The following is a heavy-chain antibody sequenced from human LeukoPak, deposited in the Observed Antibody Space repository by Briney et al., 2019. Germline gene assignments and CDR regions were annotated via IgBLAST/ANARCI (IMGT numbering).Heavy chain of an antibody. CDR3: ARETRYYDSSGYVVDWYFDL. Sequence: PSETLSLTCTVSGGSISTYYWSWIRQPAGKGLEWIGRLYTTGSTNYNSSLRSRVTMSIDTSMKQFSLKLSSVTAADTAVYYCARETRYYDSSGYVVDWYFDLWGRGTLVTVSS. CDR2: LYTTGST. J-gene: IGHJ2*01. CDR1: GGSISTYY. V-gene: IGHV4-4*07. D-gene: IGHD3-22*01.